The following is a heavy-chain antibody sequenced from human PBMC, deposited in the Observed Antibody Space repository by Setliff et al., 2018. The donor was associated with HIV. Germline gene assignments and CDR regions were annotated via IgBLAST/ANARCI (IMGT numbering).Heavy chain of an antibody. V-gene: IGHV4-59*12. D-gene: IGHD3-16*01. CDR2: IYIYNSGGA. J-gene: IGHJ4*02. CDR3: ARGRHAGTGAYSGGFYYFDL. CDR1: GGSFSGYY. Sequence: SETLSLTCSVSGGSFSGYYWSWIRQPPGKGLEWIGYIYIYNSGGATYNPSLRSRIAVSVNLPNNQVFLELTSVTAADTGLYYCARGRHAGTGAYSGGFYYFDLWGQGALVTVSS.